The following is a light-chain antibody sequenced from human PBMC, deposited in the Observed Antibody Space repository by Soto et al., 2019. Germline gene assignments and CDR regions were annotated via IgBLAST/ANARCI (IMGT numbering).Light chain of an antibody. CDR3: QQFNYWPPIT. CDR2: GAS. CDR1: QSVSSN. V-gene: IGKV3-15*01. Sequence: EIVVTQSPGTLSLSPGEGATLSCRTSQSVSSNLAWYQQIPGRAPRLLIYGASTRASGIPARFSASGSGTEFTLTISSLQSEDFAVYYCQQFNYWPPITFGQGTRLEIK. J-gene: IGKJ5*01.